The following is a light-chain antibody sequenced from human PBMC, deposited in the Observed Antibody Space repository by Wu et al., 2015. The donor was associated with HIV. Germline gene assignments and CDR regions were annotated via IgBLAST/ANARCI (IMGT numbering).Light chain of an antibody. CDR2: NAA. Sequence: EIVLTQSPGTLFLSPGERATLSCRASQNVPNNYLAWYQQKPGQAPRLLIYNAAGRATGIPDRFSGSGSGTDFTLTISRLEPEDFVVYYCQQYGSFKTFGQGTKVEIK. J-gene: IGKJ1*01. V-gene: IGKV3-20*01. CDR3: QQYGSFKT. CDR1: QNVPNNY.